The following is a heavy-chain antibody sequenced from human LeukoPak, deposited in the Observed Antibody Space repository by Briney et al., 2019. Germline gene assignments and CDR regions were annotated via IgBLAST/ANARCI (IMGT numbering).Heavy chain of an antibody. CDR2: ISSSSSYI. V-gene: IGHV3-21*01. Sequence: GGSLRLSCAASGFTFSFYSMNWVRQAPGKGLGWVSSISSSSSYIYYADSVKGRFTISRDNAKNSLYLQMNTLRAEDTAVYYCARDPTMVRGVISYMDVWGKGTTVTVSS. J-gene: IGHJ6*03. D-gene: IGHD3-10*01. CDR1: GFTFSFYS. CDR3: ARDPTMVRGVISYMDV.